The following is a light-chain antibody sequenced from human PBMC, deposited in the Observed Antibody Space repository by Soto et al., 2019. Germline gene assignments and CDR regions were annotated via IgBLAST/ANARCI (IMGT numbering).Light chain of an antibody. CDR1: HSVNSH. J-gene: IGKJ5*01. CDR2: GAS. V-gene: IGKV3-15*01. Sequence: QSTTTLSVSQGERATLSCRTSHSVNSHVAWYQQKPGQAPRLLLYGASTRATGIPVRFSGSGFGTEFTLTISSLQSEDFGVYCCVQYKNWPRFGQGTRLEI. CDR3: VQYKNWPR.